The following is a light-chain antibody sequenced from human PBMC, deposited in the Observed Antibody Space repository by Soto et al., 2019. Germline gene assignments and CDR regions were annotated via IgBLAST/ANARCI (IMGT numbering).Light chain of an antibody. CDR1: QSLLHTNGYNY. V-gene: IGKV2-28*01. J-gene: IGKJ1*01. Sequence: DIVMTQSPLSLPVISGEPASISCRSSQSLLHTNGYNYLDWYLQKPGQSPQLLIYLGSNRASGVPDRFSGSGSGTDFTLKISRVEAEDVGVYYCMQALQTWTFGQGTKVETK. CDR3: MQALQTWT. CDR2: LGS.